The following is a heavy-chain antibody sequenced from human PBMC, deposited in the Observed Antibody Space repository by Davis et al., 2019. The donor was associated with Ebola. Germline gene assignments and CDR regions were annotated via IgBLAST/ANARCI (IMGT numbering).Heavy chain of an antibody. CDR2: IRSKAYGGTT. CDR1: GFTFGDYA. D-gene: IGHD4-17*01. Sequence: GESLKIPCTASGFTFGDYAMSWFRLAPWTGLEWVGFIRSKAYGGTTEYAASVKGRFTISRDDSKSIAYLQMNSLKTEDTAVYYCTRGRATVTPLGDYWGQGTLVTVSS. CDR3: TRGRATVTPLGDY. V-gene: IGHV3-49*03. J-gene: IGHJ4*02.